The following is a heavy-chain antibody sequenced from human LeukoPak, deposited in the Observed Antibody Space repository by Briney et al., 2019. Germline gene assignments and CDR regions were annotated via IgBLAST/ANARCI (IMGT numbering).Heavy chain of an antibody. J-gene: IGHJ6*03. V-gene: IGHV3-7*01. CDR2: INRDVSGT. D-gene: IGHD3-9*01. CDR3: ARETRGYDILTGKYHRGYYSYYMDV. CDR1: GFTFNSYW. Sequence: GGSLRLSCAASGFTFNSYWMNWVRQAPGKGLEWVSNINRDVSGTYYVDSVKGRFTISRDNAKNSLYLQMNSLRAEDTAVYYCARETRGYDILTGKYHRGYYSYYMDVWGKGTTVTVSS.